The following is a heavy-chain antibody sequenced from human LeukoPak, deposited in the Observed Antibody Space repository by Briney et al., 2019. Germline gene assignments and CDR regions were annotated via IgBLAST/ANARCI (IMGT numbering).Heavy chain of an antibody. CDR1: GFTFSGYA. CDR2: ISHDERNK. CDR3: AKDGIHGGSGSYCDS. Sequence: GGSLRLSCVTSGFTFSGYAMHWVRQAPGKGLEWVAIISHDERNKNYADSVKGRFTISRDNSQNTLFLQMNGLRTEDTALYYCAKDGIHGGSGSYCDSWGQGTLVTVSS. D-gene: IGHD3-10*01. J-gene: IGHJ4*02. V-gene: IGHV3-30*04.